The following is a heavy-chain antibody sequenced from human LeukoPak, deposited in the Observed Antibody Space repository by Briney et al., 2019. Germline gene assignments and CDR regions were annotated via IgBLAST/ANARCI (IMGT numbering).Heavy chain of an antibody. Sequence: ASVKVSFKASGYTFTGYYMHWVRQAPGQGLEWMGRINPNSGGTNYAQKFQGRVTMTRDTSISTAYMELSRLRSDDTAVYYCARDWRDDYGYYADYWGQGTLVTVSS. CDR1: GYTFTGYY. CDR2: INPNSGGT. CDR3: ARDWRDDYGYYADY. D-gene: IGHD4-17*01. J-gene: IGHJ4*02. V-gene: IGHV1-2*06.